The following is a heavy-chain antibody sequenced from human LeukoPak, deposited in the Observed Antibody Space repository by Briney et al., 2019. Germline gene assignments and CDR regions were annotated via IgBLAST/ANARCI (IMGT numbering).Heavy chain of an antibody. Sequence: SETLSLTCTVSGGSISSYYWSWIRQPPGKGLEWIGRFYTSGTITYNPSLKSRVTMSVDTSKNQFSLKLSSVTAADTAVYYCARDSGTTGEVKFDPWGQGTLVTVSS. CDR3: ARDSGTTGEVKFDP. V-gene: IGHV4-4*07. D-gene: IGHD3-10*01. CDR2: FYTSGTI. J-gene: IGHJ5*02. CDR1: GGSISSYY.